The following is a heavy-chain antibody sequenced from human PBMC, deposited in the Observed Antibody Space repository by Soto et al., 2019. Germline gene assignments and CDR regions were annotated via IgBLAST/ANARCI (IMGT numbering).Heavy chain of an antibody. J-gene: IGHJ4*02. D-gene: IGHD3-10*01. CDR1: GFIFSNYN. CDR3: GRVKAGVSGVDY. Sequence: SRRLYCAPSGFIFSNYNMVWVRQAPGKGVACISYISPSSVRILYADSVRGRFTVSRENAEYSLHLQMNSLINDDMAVYYCGRVKAGVSGVDYWGQGTLVTVAS. CDR2: ISPSSVRI. V-gene: IGHV3-48*02.